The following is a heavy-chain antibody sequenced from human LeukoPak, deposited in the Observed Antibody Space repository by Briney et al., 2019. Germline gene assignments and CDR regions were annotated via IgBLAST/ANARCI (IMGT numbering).Heavy chain of an antibody. CDR2: IYHSGST. V-gene: IGHV4-30-2*01. CDR3: ARGDSSSWYYFDY. Sequence: PSGTLSLTCAVSGGSISSGFYYWSWIRQPPGKGLEWIGYIYHSGSTYYNPSLKSRVTMSVDRSKNQFSLKLSSVTAADTAVYYCARGDSSSWYYFDYWGQGTLVTVSS. D-gene: IGHD6-13*01. J-gene: IGHJ4*02. CDR1: GGSISSGFYY.